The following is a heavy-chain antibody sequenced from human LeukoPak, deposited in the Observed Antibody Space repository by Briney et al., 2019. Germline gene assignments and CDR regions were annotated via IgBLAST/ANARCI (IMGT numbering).Heavy chain of an antibody. Sequence: NSSETLSLTCTVSGYSISSGYYWGWIRQPPGKGLEWIGEINHSGSTNYNPSLKSRVTISVDTSKNQFSLKLSSVTAADTAVYYYARLRAAAGTLDYWGQGTLVTVSS. D-gene: IGHD6-13*01. V-gene: IGHV4-38-2*02. J-gene: IGHJ4*02. CDR1: GYSISSGYY. CDR3: ARLRAAAGTLDY. CDR2: INHSGST.